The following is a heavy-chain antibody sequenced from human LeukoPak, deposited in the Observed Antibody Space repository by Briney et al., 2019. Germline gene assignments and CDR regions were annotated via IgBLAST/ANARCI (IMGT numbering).Heavy chain of an antibody. CDR3: AELGITMIGGV. CDR2: ISSSGSTI. CDR1: GFTFSDYS. D-gene: IGHD3-10*02. Sequence: GGSLRLSCAASGFTFSDYSMNWVRQAPGKGLEWISYISSSGSTIYYADSVKGRFTISRDNAKNSLYLQMNSLRAEDTAVYYCAELGITMIGGVWGKGTTVTISS. J-gene: IGHJ6*04. V-gene: IGHV3-48*03.